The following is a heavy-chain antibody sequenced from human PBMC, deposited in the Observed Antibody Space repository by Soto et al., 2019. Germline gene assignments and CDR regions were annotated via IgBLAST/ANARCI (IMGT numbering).Heavy chain of an antibody. D-gene: IGHD5-18*01. CDR3: VGSLMSRAMESFDY. J-gene: IGHJ4*02. V-gene: IGHV4-59*01. CDR2: ISYTVDA. CDR1: AGSISRYY. Sequence: PSETLSLTCSVSAGSISRYYWGWVRQSPGEGLEWIAHISYTVDASYNPSLKSRVTISLDTSKNQIALSLMSVTAADTAVYYCVGSLMSRAMESFDYWGQGTLVTVPS.